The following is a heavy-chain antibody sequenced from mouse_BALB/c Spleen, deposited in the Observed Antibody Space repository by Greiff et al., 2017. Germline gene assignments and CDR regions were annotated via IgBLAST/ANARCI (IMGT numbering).Heavy chain of an antibody. CDR1: GFAFSSYD. Sequence: EVKVVESGGGLVKPGGSLKLSCAASGFAFSSYDMSWVRQTPEKRLEWVAYISSGGGSTYYPDTVKGRFTISRDNAKNTLYLQMSSLKSEDTAMYYCARQEKLGRGYYAMDYWGQGTSVTVSS. D-gene: IGHD4-1*01. V-gene: IGHV5-12-1*01. CDR2: ISSGGGST. CDR3: ARQEKLGRGYYAMDY. J-gene: IGHJ4*01.